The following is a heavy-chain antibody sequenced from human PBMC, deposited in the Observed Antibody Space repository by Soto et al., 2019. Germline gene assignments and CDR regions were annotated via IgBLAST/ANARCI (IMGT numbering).Heavy chain of an antibody. CDR3: AKSSLIAARRGNWFDP. V-gene: IGHV3-23*01. CDR1: GFTFSSYA. CDR2: ISGSGGST. Sequence: GGSLRLSCAASGFTFSSYAMSWVRQAPGKGLEWVSAISGSGGSTYYADSVKGRFTISRDNSKNTLYLQMNSLRAEDTAVYYCAKSSLIAARRGNWFDPWGQGTLVTVSS. J-gene: IGHJ5*02. D-gene: IGHD6-6*01.